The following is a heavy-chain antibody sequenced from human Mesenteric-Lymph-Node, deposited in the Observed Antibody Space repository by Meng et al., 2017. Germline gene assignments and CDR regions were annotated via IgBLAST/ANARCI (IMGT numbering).Heavy chain of an antibody. V-gene: IGHV4-31*03. CDR3: ARSGSGSYYFDY. Sequence: QVQLQESGPGLVKPSQTLSRTCTVSGGSIRSGGYYWSWIRQHPGKGLEWIGNIYYSGSTYYNPSLKSRVTISVDTSKNQFSLKLSSVTAADTAVYYCARSGSGSYYFDYWGQGTLVTVSS. CDR1: GGSIRSGGYY. CDR2: IYYSGST. J-gene: IGHJ4*02. D-gene: IGHD1-26*01.